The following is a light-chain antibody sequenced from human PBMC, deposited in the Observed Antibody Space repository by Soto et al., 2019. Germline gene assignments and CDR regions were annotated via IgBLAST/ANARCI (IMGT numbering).Light chain of an antibody. V-gene: IGKV1-17*02. J-gene: IGKJ4*01. CDR3: LQHNSYPLT. CDR1: QVIRND. Sequence: DIQMNQSPSSLSASVGDSVTITCRASQVIRNDLPWNQQKPGNAPKRLIYAASSLQSGVPSRFSGSGSGTEFTLTISNLQPEDFATYYCLQHNSYPLTFGGGTKVEIK. CDR2: AAS.